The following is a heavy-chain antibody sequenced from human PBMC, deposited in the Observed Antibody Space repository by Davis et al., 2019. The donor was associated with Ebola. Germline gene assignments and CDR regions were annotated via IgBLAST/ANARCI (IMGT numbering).Heavy chain of an antibody. Sequence: SVKVSCKASGGTFSSYAISWVRQAPGQGLEWMGGIIPIFGTANYAQKFQGRVTITADESTSTAYMELSSLRSEDTAVYYCARVMDSSPTEYYFDYWGQGTLVTVSS. D-gene: IGHD6-13*01. V-gene: IGHV1-69*13. CDR1: GGTFSSYA. J-gene: IGHJ4*02. CDR2: IIPIFGTA. CDR3: ARVMDSSPTEYYFDY.